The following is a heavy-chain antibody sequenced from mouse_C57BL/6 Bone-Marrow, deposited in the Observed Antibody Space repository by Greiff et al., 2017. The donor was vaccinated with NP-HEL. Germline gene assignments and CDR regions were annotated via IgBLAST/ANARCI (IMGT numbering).Heavy chain of an antibody. Sequence: VQLQQPGAELVKPGASVKLSCKASGYTFTSYWMHWVKQRPGQGLEWIGMIHPNSGSTNYNEKFKSKATLTVDKSSRTAYMQLSSLTSEDSSVYYCAKSDYYGPFDYWGQGTTLTVSS. CDR1: GYTFTSYW. CDR2: IHPNSGST. V-gene: IGHV1-64*01. CDR3: AKSDYYGPFDY. J-gene: IGHJ2*01. D-gene: IGHD1-2*01.